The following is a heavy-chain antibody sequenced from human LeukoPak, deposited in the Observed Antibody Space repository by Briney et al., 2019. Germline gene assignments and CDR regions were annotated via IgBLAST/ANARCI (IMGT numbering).Heavy chain of an antibody. CDR2: IYTDGST. CDR3: TDAVAR. D-gene: IGHD4-23*01. Sequence: GGSLRLFCAASGFSVGNNYVTGVRQPPGEGLEWVSVIYTDGSTYYADSVKGRFIISRDSSKNTLYLQMNSLRAEDTAVYYCTDAVARWGQGTLVTVSS. CDR1: GFSVGNNY. V-gene: IGHV3-53*05. J-gene: IGHJ4*02.